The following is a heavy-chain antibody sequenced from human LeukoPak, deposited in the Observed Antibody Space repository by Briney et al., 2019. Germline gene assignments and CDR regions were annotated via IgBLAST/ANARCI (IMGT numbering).Heavy chain of an antibody. V-gene: IGHV3-33*06. CDR1: GFTFSSYG. J-gene: IGHJ4*02. D-gene: IGHD3-16*01. Sequence: GRSLRLSCAASGFTFSSYGMHWVRQAPGKGLEWVAVIWYDGTNKYYADSVRGRFTISRDSSKNTLYLQMNSLRAEDTAVYYCAKDYASNYWGQGTLVTVSS. CDR3: AKDYASNY. CDR2: IWYDGTNK.